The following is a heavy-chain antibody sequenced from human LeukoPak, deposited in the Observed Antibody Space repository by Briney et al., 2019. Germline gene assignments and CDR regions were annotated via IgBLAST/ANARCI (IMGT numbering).Heavy chain of an antibody. D-gene: IGHD5-18*01. J-gene: IGHJ6*03. CDR1: GYTFTSYD. CDR3: ARDNGGTAMAYYYYYYMDV. CDR2: MNPNSGNT. V-gene: IGHV1-8*01. Sequence: ASVKVSCKASGYTFTSYDINWVRQATGQWLEWMGWMNPNSGNTGYAQKFQGRVTMTGNTSISTAYMELSSLRSEDTAVYYCARDNGGTAMAYYYYYYMDVWGKGTTVTISS.